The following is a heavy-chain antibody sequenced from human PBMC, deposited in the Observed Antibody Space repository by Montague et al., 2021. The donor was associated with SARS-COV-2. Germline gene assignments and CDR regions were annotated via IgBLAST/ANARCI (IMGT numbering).Heavy chain of an antibody. D-gene: IGHD4-11*01. CDR2: INDRGVTNY. CDR1: GGSFSGYY. J-gene: IGHJ4*02. Sequence: SETRSLTCAVYGGSFSGYYWTWIRQSPGKGLEWIAEINDRGVTNYNYNPSLGSRVTISADTSKNQFSLKLRSVTAADTAVYYCARWDPQTLTVISLRGKSANDYWGQGTLVTVSS. CDR3: ARWDPQTLTVISLRGKSANDY. V-gene: IGHV4-34*01.